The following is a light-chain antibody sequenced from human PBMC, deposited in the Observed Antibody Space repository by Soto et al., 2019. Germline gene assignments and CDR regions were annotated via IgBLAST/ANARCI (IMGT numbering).Light chain of an antibody. J-gene: IGKJ2*01. Sequence: AIHLTQSPSSLSASVGDRVTITCRASQGISSALAWYQQKPGKAPKLLIYDASSLESGGPSRFSGSGSGTEFTLTISTLQPEDLATYDVQQFYTFPRTVGEGTVLEI. CDR1: QGISSA. CDR2: DAS. V-gene: IGKV1-13*02. CDR3: QQFYTFPRT.